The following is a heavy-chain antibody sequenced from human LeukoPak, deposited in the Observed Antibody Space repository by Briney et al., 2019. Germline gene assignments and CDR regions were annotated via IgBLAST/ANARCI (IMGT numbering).Heavy chain of an antibody. J-gene: IGHJ4*02. CDR2: IWYDGSNK. CDR3: AREYYYDSSGYSYYFDY. D-gene: IGHD3-22*01. CDR1: GFTFSSYG. Sequence: GGSLRLSCAASGFTFSSYGMHWVRHAPGKGLEWVAVIWYDGSNKYYADSVKGRFTISRDNSKNTLYLQMNSLRAEDTAVYYCAREYYYDSSGYSYYFDYWGQGTLVTVSS. V-gene: IGHV3-33*01.